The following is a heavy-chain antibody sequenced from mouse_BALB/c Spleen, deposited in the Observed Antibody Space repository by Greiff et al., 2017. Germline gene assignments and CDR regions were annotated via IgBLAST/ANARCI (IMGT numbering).Heavy chain of an antibody. CDR2: IYPGNSDT. CDR3: TRSYGNYEDAMDY. V-gene: IGHV1-5*01. J-gene: IGHJ4*01. D-gene: IGHD2-10*02. CDR1: GYTFTSYW. Sequence: VQLQQSGTVLARPGASVKMSCKASGYTFTSYWMHWVKQRPGQGLVWIGAIYPGNSDTSYNQKFKGKAKLTAVTSTSTAYMELSSLTNEDSAVYYCTRSYGNYEDAMDYWGQGTSVTVSS.